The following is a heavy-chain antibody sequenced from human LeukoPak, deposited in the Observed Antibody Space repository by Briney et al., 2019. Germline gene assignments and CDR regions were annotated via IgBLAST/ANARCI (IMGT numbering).Heavy chain of an antibody. J-gene: IGHJ3*02. CDR3: AKDLGQRERYDAFVI. V-gene: IGHV3-30*18. Sequence: GGSLRLSCAASGFTFSSYGMHWVRQAPGKGLEWVAVISYDGSNKYYADSVKGRFTISRDNSKNTLYLQMNSLRAEDTAVYYCAKDLGQRERYDAFVIWGQGTMVIVSS. D-gene: IGHD1-1*01. CDR2: ISYDGSNK. CDR1: GFTFSSYG.